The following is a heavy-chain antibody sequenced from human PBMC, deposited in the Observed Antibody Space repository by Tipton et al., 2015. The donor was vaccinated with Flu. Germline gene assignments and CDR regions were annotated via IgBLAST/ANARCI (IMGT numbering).Heavy chain of an antibody. Sequence: GSLRLSCAASGFRFSNYWLSWVRQTPGKGLEWVANIKQDGSEKYYVDSLKGRFTISRDNAKNSLYLQMNSLRAEDTAVYYCARDREGPDYYYGMDVWGQGTTVTVSS. V-gene: IGHV3-7*01. CDR2: IKQDGSEK. J-gene: IGHJ6*02. D-gene: IGHD1-26*01. CDR3: ARDREGPDYYYGMDV. CDR1: GFRFSNYW.